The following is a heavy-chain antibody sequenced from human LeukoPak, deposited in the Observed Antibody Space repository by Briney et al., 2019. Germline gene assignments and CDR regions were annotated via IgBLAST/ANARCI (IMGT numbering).Heavy chain of an antibody. V-gene: IGHV1-46*01. J-gene: IGHJ5*02. CDR1: GYTFTSYY. CDR2: INPTGGST. Sequence: ASVKVSCKASGYTFTSYYMHRVRQAPGQGLEWMGAINPTGGSTSYAQKFQGRVTMTRDTPTNTVYMELSSLRSEDTAVYYCARQTIAVRPWFDPWGQGTLVTVSS. D-gene: IGHD6-6*01. CDR3: ARQTIAVRPWFDP.